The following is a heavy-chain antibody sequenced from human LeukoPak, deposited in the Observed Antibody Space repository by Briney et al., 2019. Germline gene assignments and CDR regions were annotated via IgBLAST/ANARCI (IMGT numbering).Heavy chain of an antibody. Sequence: SGGSLRLSCAASGFTFSDYYMSWIRQAPGEGLEWVSYISSSGSTIYYADSVKGRFTISRDNAKNSLYLQMNSPRAEDTAVYYCAREGYSNPFDYWGQGTLVTVSS. CDR2: ISSSGSTI. D-gene: IGHD6-13*01. J-gene: IGHJ4*02. CDR3: AREGYSNPFDY. CDR1: GFTFSDYY. V-gene: IGHV3-11*01.